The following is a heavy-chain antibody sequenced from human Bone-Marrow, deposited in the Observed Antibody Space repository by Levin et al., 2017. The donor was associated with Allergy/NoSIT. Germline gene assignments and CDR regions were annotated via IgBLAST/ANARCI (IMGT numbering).Heavy chain of an antibody. Sequence: GESLKISCAASGFTFGNHAMHWVRQAPGRGLEWVAAISYDGSDENYADSVKGRFTISRDNSKNTLYLQMNSLRGDDTAVYYCARTHGGVSHYYYYGMDVWGLGTTVAVSS. J-gene: IGHJ6*02. CDR3: ARTHGGVSHYYYYGMDV. D-gene: IGHD3-16*01. V-gene: IGHV3-30*04. CDR1: GFTFGNHA. CDR2: ISYDGSDE.